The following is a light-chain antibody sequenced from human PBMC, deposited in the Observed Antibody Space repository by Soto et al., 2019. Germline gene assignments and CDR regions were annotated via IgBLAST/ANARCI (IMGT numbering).Light chain of an antibody. CDR2: EVS. CDR3: SSYTSISTFYV. V-gene: IGLV2-14*01. Sequence: QSALTQPASVSGSPGQSITISCTGTSSDVGDYNYVSWYQHHPGKAPKLMIYEVSNRPSGVSNRFSGSKSGNTASLTISGLQAEDEADYYCSSYTSISTFYVFGTGTQLTVL. J-gene: IGLJ1*01. CDR1: SSDVGDYNY.